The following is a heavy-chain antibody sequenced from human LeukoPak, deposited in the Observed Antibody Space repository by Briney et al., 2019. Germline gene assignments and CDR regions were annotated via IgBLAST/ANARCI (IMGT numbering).Heavy chain of an antibody. D-gene: IGHD1-26*01. CDR3: ARHQSYNDY. V-gene: IGHV4-38-2*02. CDR1: DYSISSGYY. Sequence: PSETLSLTCTVSDYSISSGYYWGWIRQPPGKGLEWIGSIYYSGSTYYNPSLKSRVTISVDTSKNQFSLKLSSVTAADTAVYYCARHQSYNDYWGQGTLVTVSS. J-gene: IGHJ4*02. CDR2: IYYSGST.